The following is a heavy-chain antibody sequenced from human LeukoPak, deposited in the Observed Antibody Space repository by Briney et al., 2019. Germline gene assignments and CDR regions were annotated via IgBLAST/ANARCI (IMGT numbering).Heavy chain of an antibody. CDR1: GVSISTYF. CDR2: IYTSGTT. V-gene: IGHV4-4*07. Sequence: PSETLSLTCTVSGVSISTYFWSWIRQPVGKGLEWIGRIYTSGTTNYNPSLKSRVTMSVDTSKNQFSLKLSSVTAADTAIYYCTREAPTPNWLDPWGQGTLVTVSS. J-gene: IGHJ5*02. CDR3: TREAPTPNWLDP.